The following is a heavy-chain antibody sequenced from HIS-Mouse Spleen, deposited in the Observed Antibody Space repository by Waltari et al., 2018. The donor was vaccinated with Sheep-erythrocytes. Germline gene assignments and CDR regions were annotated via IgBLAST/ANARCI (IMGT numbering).Heavy chain of an antibody. Sequence: QVQLQESGPGLVKPSQTLSLTCTVSGGSISRGAYYWSWIRQPPGKGLEWIGYIYSRGGTYYNPSLKSRVTISVDTSKNQFSLKLSSVTAADTAVYYCARQLLWNYFDYWGQGTLVTVSS. D-gene: IGHD3-10*01. J-gene: IGHJ4*02. CDR2: IYSRGGT. CDR3: ARQLLWNYFDY. CDR1: GGSISRGAYY. V-gene: IGHV4-30-4*01.